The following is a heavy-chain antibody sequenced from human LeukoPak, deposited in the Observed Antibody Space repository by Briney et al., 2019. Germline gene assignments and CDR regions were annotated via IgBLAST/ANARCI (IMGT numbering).Heavy chain of an antibody. Sequence: PSETLSLTCAVYGGSFSGYYWSWIRQPPGKGLEWIGEINNSGSTNYNPSLKSRVTISVDTSKNQFSLKLSSVTAADTAVYYCARGTMTTVTYYFDYWGQGTLVTVSS. CDR1: GGSFSGYY. J-gene: IGHJ4*02. D-gene: IGHD4-17*01. CDR2: INNSGST. V-gene: IGHV4-34*01. CDR3: ARGTMTTVTYYFDY.